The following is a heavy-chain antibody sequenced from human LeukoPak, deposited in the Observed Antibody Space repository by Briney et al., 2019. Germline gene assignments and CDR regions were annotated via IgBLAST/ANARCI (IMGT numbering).Heavy chain of an antibody. Sequence: SETLSLTCTVSGASVSTYYWSWIRQPPGKGLEWIGYVSYSGSTNYNPSLKSRVTISADASKNQFSLKLSSVTAADTAVYYCARAYCSGDCYRNWFDPWGQGTLVTVSS. CDR1: GASVSTYY. CDR3: ARAYCSGDCYRNWFDP. CDR2: VSYSGST. J-gene: IGHJ5*02. D-gene: IGHD2-21*02. V-gene: IGHV4-59*02.